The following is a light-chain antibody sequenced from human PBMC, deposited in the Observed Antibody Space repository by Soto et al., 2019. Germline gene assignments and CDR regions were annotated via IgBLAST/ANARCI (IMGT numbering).Light chain of an antibody. J-gene: IGKJ3*01. CDR1: ESVHRT. Sequence: EMVMTQSPATLSLSPGERVTLSCRASESVHRTLAWYQQKPGQGPSLLIYYASTRATGVPDRFTGSGSGTEFTLTISSLQSEDFGVYHCQHYSTWPPTFGPGTKVEIK. CDR2: YAS. V-gene: IGKV3-15*01. CDR3: QHYSTWPPT.